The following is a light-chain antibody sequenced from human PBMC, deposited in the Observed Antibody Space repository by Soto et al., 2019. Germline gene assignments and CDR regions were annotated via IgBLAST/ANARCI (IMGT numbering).Light chain of an antibody. Sequence: DIQMTQSPSSLSASVGDTVTITCRASQSISRYLNWYQQKPGKAPNLLIYGATSLQSGVPSRISGSGSATDFTLTISSLQPEDFATYFCQQSYNFLFTFGPGTKVDIK. V-gene: IGKV1-39*01. CDR3: QQSYNFLFT. CDR2: GAT. CDR1: QSISRY. J-gene: IGKJ3*01.